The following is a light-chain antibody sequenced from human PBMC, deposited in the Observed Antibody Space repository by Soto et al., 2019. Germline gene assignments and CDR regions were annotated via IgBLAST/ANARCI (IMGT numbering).Light chain of an antibody. CDR1: QSVSSSY. J-gene: IGKJ1*01. CDR2: GAS. CDR3: QQYGSSSWT. V-gene: IGKV3-20*01. Sequence: NLLTQSPGTLSLSPGERAALSWRASQSVSSSYLAWYQQQPGQAPRLLSYGASSRATGIPDRFSGSGSGTDFTLTISRLEPEDFEVYYCQQYGSSSWTFGQGTKVDIK.